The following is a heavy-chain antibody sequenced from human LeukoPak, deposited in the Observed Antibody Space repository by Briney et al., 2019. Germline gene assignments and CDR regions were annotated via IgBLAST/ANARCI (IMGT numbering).Heavy chain of an antibody. Sequence: SQTLSLTCAISGDSVSSNSAAWNWIRQSPSRGLEWRGRTYYRSKWYNDSGVSGKSRITINPATSKNQFSLKLNSVTPEDTAVYCCARGTIIIGEYYFDYWGQGTLVTVSS. J-gene: IGHJ4*02. CDR3: ARGTIIIGEYYFDY. CDR2: TYYRSKWYN. CDR1: GDSVSSNSAA. V-gene: IGHV6-1*01. D-gene: IGHD3-10*01.